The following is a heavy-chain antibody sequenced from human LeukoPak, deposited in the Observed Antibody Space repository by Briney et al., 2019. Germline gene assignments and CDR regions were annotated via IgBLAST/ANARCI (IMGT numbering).Heavy chain of an antibody. V-gene: IGHV1-46*01. CDR1: GYTFSSYY. CDR2: INPTGGST. CDR3: ARGGLRYFDWFDY. Sequence: ASVKVSCKASGYTFSSYYMHWVRQAPGQGLEWMGIINPTGGSTSYAQKFQGRVSMTRDTSTSTVYMEVSSLRSEDTAVYYCARGGLRYFDWFDYWGQGTLVTVSS. D-gene: IGHD3-9*01. J-gene: IGHJ4*02.